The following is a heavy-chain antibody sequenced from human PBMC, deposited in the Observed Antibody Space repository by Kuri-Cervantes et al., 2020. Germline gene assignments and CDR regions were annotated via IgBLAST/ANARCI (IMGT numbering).Heavy chain of an antibody. V-gene: IGHV6-1*01. CDR2: TYYRSKWYN. J-gene: IGHJ3*02. Sequence: LRLSCAISGDSVSSNSAAWNWIRQSPSRGLEWLGRTYYRSKWYNDYAVSVKSRITINPDTSKNQFSLQLNSVTPEDTAVYYCARVGQGISSGWYDLARRSLGAFDIWGQGTMVTVSS. CDR1: GDSVSSNSAA. D-gene: IGHD6-19*01. CDR3: ARVGQGISSGWYDLARRSLGAFDI.